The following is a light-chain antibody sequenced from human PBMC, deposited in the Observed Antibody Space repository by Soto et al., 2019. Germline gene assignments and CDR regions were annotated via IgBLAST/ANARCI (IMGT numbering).Light chain of an antibody. CDR2: LGS. J-gene: IGKJ4*01. CDR3: IQPLQTPLT. CDR1: QSLLHSNGYNY. Sequence: DIVMTQSPLSLPVTPGEPASISCRSSQSLLHSNGYNYLDWYLQKPGQSPQLLIYLGSNRASGVPDRFSGSGSCTDFTLKISRVEAEDVGVYYCIQPLQTPLTFGGGTKVEIK. V-gene: IGKV2-28*01.